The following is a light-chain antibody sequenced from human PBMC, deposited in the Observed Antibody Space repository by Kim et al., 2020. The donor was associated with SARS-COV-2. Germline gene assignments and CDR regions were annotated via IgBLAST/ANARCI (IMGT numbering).Light chain of an antibody. Sequence: ASVGDRVTITCRASQDIGNDLGWYQQSPGRAPQRLIYGASNLQSGVPSRFSGSGSESEFTLTISSLQPEDFATYFCRQHRTYPITFGQGTRLEIK. V-gene: IGKV1-17*01. CDR3: RQHRTYPIT. CDR1: QDIGND. CDR2: GAS. J-gene: IGKJ5*01.